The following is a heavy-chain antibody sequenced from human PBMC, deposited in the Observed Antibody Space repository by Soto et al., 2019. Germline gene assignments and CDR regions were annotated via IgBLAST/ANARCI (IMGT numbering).Heavy chain of an antibody. CDR1: GGTFSSNA. CDR2: IIPVIGTP. J-gene: IGHJ6*02. V-gene: IGHV1-69*01. CDR3: ASHTSSSEYYYYGMDV. Sequence: VQLVQSGAEVKKPGSSVKVSCKASGGTFSSNAISWVRQAPGQGLEWMGGIIPVIGTPNYAQKLQGRVTITADESTGTAYMELNSLRSEDTAGYYCASHTSSSEYYYYGMDVWGQGTTVTVSS. D-gene: IGHD6-6*01.